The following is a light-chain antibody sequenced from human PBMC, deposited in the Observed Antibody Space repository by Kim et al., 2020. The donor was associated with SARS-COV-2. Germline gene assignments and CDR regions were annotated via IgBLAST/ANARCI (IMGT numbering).Light chain of an antibody. J-gene: IGKJ2*01. CDR2: GAS. Sequence: SPEERATLSGRASQTIRSDLACYQQKPGQSPRLLIYGASTRATGVPARFSGSGSGTEFSLTISSLQSEDFAVYYCQQYNHWPPDTFGQGTKVDIK. V-gene: IGKV3-15*01. CDR3: QQYNHWPPDT. CDR1: QTIRSD.